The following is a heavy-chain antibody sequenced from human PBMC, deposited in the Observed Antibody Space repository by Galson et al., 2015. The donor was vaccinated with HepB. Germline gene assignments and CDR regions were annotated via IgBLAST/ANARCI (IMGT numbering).Heavy chain of an antibody. CDR2: IYQSGST. CDR3: ARRRVGSTPNDYYGMDV. CDR1: GSSLSSYY. V-gene: IGHV4-59*08. J-gene: IGHJ6*02. D-gene: IGHD1-26*01. Sequence: ETLSLTCTVSGSSLSSYYWTWIRQPPGKGLEWIANIYQSGSTKYNPALKGRVTVSIDTSKNQFSLKLSSVTGADTAMYYCARRRVGSTPNDYYGMDVWGQGTTVTVSS.